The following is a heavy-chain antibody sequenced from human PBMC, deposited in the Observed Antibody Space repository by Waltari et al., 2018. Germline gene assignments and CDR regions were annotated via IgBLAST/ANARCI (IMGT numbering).Heavy chain of an antibody. CDR1: GFTFRSYS. V-gene: IGHV3-23*01. CDR2: VRGSDGGT. CDR3: AKVRSTSDTDDGDAFDF. Sequence: EVQLLESGGGLAQPGGTLRLSCAASGFTFRSYSMTWVRQAPGKGLGWVSLVRGSDGGTYYADAVKGRFTISRDDARNTVYLQMNSLRAEDTAIYFCAKVRSTSDTDDGDAFDFWGQGTMVTVS. J-gene: IGHJ3*01. D-gene: IGHD1-1*01.